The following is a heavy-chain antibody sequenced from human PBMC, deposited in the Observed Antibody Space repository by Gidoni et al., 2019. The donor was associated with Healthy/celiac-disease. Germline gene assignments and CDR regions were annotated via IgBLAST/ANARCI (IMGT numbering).Heavy chain of an antibody. Sequence: QVQLQESGPGLVKPSGTLSLTCAVSGGSISSRNWWSWVRQPPGKGLEWIGEIYHSGSTNYNPSLKSRVTISVDKSKNQFSLKLSSVTAADTAVYYCARVGIRRIVGATHYFDYWGQGTLVTVSS. V-gene: IGHV4-4*02. CDR1: GGSISSRNW. CDR2: IYHSGST. J-gene: IGHJ4*02. CDR3: ARVGIRRIVGATHYFDY. D-gene: IGHD1-26*01.